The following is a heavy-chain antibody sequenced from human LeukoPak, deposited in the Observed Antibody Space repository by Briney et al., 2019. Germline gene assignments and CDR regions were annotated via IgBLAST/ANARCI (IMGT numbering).Heavy chain of an antibody. CDR3: AHRNSAYDSLHY. CDR1: GFSLTTSGVG. V-gene: IGHV2-5*02. Sequence: ESGPTLVNPTQPLTLTCTFSGFSLTTSGVGVGWIRQPPGKALEWLALIYWDDDKRYSPSLKSRLTITKDTSKNQVVLTMTNMDPVDTATYYCAHRNSAYDSLHYWGPGTLVTVSS. D-gene: IGHD5-12*01. CDR2: IYWDDDK. J-gene: IGHJ4*02.